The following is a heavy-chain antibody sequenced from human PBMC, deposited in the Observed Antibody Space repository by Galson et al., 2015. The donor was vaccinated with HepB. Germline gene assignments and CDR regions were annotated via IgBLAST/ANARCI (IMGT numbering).Heavy chain of an antibody. CDR1: GYTFSSYS. CDR2: INAGNGNT. V-gene: IGHV1-3*01. CDR3: AREGNFDSSGYSKHLQY. Sequence: SCKASGYTFSSYSMHWVRQAPGQRLEWMGWINAGNGNTKYSQKFQGRVTITRDTSASTAYMELSSLRSEDTAVYYCAREGNFDSSGYSKHLQYWGQGTLVTVSS. J-gene: IGHJ1*01. D-gene: IGHD3-22*01.